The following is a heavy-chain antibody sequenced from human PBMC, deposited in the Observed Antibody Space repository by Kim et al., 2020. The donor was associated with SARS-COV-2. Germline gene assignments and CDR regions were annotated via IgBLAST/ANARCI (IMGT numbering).Heavy chain of an antibody. CDR1: GGSFSGYY. J-gene: IGHJ1*01. Sequence: SETLSLTCAVYGGSFSGYYWSWIRQPPGKGLEWIGEINHSGSTNYNPSLKSRVTISVDTSKNQFSLKLSSVTAADTAVYYCARAGYSSGWSQYRYFQHWGQGTLVTVSS. V-gene: IGHV4-34*01. CDR3: ARAGYSSGWSQYRYFQH. D-gene: IGHD6-19*01. CDR2: INHSGST.